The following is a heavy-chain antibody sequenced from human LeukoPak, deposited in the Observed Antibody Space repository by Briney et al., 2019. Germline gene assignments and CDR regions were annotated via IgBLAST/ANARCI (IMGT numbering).Heavy chain of an antibody. Sequence: PGGSLRLSCAASGFTFSSYSMNWVRQAPGKGLEWVSYISSSSSTIYYADSVKGRFTISRDNAKNSLYLQMNSLRAEDTAVYYCARGFRVAVAAGYYYYGMDVWGQGTTVTVSS. J-gene: IGHJ6*02. CDR1: GFTFSSYS. V-gene: IGHV3-48*04. D-gene: IGHD6-19*01. CDR2: ISSSSSTI. CDR3: ARGFRVAVAAGYYYYGMDV.